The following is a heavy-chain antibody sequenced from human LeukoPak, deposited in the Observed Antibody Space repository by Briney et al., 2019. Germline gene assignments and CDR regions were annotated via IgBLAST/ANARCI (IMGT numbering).Heavy chain of an antibody. CDR2: IYYTGST. Sequence: SETLSLTCTVSGDSISNYYWSWIRQPPGKGLEWIGYIYYTGSTYYNPSLKSRVTMSVDTPKNQFSLKLNSVTAADTAVYYCARGAEREPAAIGWFDPWGQGTLVTVSS. V-gene: IGHV4-59*01. CDR1: GDSISNYY. CDR3: ARGAEREPAAIGWFDP. J-gene: IGHJ5*02. D-gene: IGHD2-2*01.